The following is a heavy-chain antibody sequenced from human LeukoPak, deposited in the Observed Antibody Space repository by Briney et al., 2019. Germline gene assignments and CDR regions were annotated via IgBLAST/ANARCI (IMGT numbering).Heavy chain of an antibody. CDR2: MNPNSGNT. V-gene: IGHV1-8*01. CDR1: GYTFTNYD. CDR3: ARELGRSITIFGVVTDAFDI. Sequence: ASVKVSCKASGYTFTNYDINWVRQATGQGLEWMGWMNPNSGNTGYAQEFQGRVTFSRNTSISTTYMELRSLRSEDTAVYYCARELGRSITIFGVVTDAFDIWGQGTMVTVSS. D-gene: IGHD3-3*01. J-gene: IGHJ3*02.